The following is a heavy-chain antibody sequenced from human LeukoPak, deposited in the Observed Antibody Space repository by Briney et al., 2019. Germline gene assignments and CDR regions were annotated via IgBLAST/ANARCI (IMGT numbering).Heavy chain of an antibody. J-gene: IGHJ6*02. CDR3: ASSIVVVPAATPPYYYYYGMDV. CDR2: IYYSGST. V-gene: IGHV4-31*03. CDR1: GGSISSGGYY. D-gene: IGHD2-2*01. Sequence: SETLSLTCTVSGGSISSGGYYWSWIRQHPGTGLEWIGYIYYSGSTYYNPSLMSRVTISVDTSKNQFSLKLSSVTAADTAVYYCASSIVVVPAATPPYYYYYGMDVWGQGTTVTVSS.